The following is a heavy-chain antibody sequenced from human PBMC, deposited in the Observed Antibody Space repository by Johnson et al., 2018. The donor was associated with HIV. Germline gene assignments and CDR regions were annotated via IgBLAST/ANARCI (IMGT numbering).Heavy chain of an antibody. V-gene: IGHV3-33*05. Sequence: QVQLVESGGGVVQPGRSLRLSCAVSGLTFSNYGMHWVRQAPGKGLEWVAVMSYDGSNKYYTDSVRGRFTISRDNSKNTLYLQMNSLRVEDTAVYYCARDVIVGGGSGDCYSTHWGQGTMVTVSS. CDR2: MSYDGSNK. CDR3: ARDVIVGGGSGDCYSTH. J-gene: IGHJ3*01. D-gene: IGHD2-21*02. CDR1: GLTFSNYG.